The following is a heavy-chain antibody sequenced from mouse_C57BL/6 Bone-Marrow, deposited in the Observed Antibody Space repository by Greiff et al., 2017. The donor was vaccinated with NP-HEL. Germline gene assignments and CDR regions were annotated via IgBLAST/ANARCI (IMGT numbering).Heavy chain of an antibody. CDR2: IYPGDGDT. D-gene: IGHD2-2*01. J-gene: IGHJ4*01. CDR1: GYAFSSYW. V-gene: IGHV1-80*01. Sequence: QVQLQQSGAELVKPGASVKISCKASGYAFSSYWMNWVKQRPGKGLEWIGQIYPGDGDTNYNGKFKGKATLTADKSSSTAYMQLSSLTSEDSAVYFCAREGPMVTRPMDYWGQGTSVTVSS. CDR3: AREGPMVTRPMDY.